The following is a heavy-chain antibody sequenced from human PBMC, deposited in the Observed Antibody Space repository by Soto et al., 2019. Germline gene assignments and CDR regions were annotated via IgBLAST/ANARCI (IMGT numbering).Heavy chain of an antibody. J-gene: IGHJ6*02. Sequence: QVQPVQSGAEVKKPGSSVKVSCKASRGSFSSSAIIWVRQAPGQGLEWMGGIIPRFGTPDYAQKFQGRVTITADESTTTAFMELSSVTSADTAVYYCGRGSITMARRVQFYYTLDVWGHGTTVTVSS. D-gene: IGHD3-10*01. CDR2: IIPRFGTP. CDR3: GRGSITMARRVQFYYTLDV. CDR1: RGSFSSSA. V-gene: IGHV1-69*01.